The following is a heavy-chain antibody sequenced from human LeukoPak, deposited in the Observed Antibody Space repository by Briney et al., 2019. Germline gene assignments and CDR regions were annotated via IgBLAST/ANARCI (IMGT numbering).Heavy chain of an antibody. D-gene: IGHD3-3*01. J-gene: IGHJ3*02. V-gene: IGHV3-30*02. CDR1: GFTFSSYG. CDR2: IRYDGSNK. Sequence: GGSLRLSCAASGFTFSSYGMHWVRQPPGKGLEWVAFIRYDGSNKYYADSVKGRFTISRDNSKNTLYLQMNSLRAEDTAVYYCAKSFWPAGKAAFDIWGQGTMVTVSS. CDR3: AKSFWPAGKAAFDI.